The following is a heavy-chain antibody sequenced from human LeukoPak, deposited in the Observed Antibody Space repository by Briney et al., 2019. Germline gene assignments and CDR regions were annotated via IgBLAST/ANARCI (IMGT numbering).Heavy chain of an antibody. D-gene: IGHD2-15*01. CDR1: GFTFSNFW. CDR3: ARQHCSGGDCYFFD. CDR2: IKQDGSEK. Sequence: GGSLRLSCVASGFTFSNFWMSWVRQAPGKGLEWVASIKQDGSEKYYVDSVKGRFTISRDNAKNSLYLQMNSLRVEDRAVYYCARQHCSGGDCYFFDWGQGTLVTVSS. J-gene: IGHJ4*02. V-gene: IGHV3-7*01.